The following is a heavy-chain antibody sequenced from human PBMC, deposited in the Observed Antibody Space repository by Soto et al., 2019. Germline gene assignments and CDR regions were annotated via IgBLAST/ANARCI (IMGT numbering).Heavy chain of an antibody. CDR2: MNPNSGNT. CDR1: GYTFTSYD. J-gene: IGHJ4*02. V-gene: IGHV1-8*01. Sequence: QVQLVQSGAEVKKPGASVKVSCKASGYTFTSYDINWVRQSTGQGLEWMGWMNPNSGNTGHAQKFQGRVNMTRNTSTSTAYMELSSLRSEDTAVYYCVRGNTYFDNWGQGTLVTVSS. CDR3: VRGNTYFDN.